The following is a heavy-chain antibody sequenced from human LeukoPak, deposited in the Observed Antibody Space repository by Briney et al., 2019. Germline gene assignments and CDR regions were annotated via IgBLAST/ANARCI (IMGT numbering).Heavy chain of an antibody. J-gene: IGHJ5*01. CDR3: VRERSCDS. Sequence: GGSLRLSCAVSGFTFRGAAMTWVRQAPGKGLEYVSSVSTNGGSTYYADSVKGRFLISRDNSKNTLYLQMSSLRTEDTAVYYCVRERSCDSWGQGTLVTVSS. V-gene: IGHV3-64D*06. CDR2: VSTNGGST. CDR1: GFTFRGAA.